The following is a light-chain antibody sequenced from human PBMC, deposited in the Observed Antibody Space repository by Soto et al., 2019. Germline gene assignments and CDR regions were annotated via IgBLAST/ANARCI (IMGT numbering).Light chain of an antibody. CDR1: SSDVGGYNY. CDR3: SSYTSSSTVV. V-gene: IGLV2-14*01. J-gene: IGLJ2*01. CDR2: DVS. Sequence: QSALTQPASVSGSPGQSITISCTGTSSDVGGYNYVSWYQQHPGKAPKLMIYDVSNRPSGVSNRLSGSKSGNTASLTISGLQAEDEGDYYCSSYTSSSTVVFGGGTKLTVL.